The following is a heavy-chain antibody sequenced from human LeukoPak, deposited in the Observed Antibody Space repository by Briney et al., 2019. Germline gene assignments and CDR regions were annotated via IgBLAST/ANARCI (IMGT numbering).Heavy chain of an antibody. D-gene: IGHD3-22*01. Sequence: PGGSLRLSCAASGFTFSSYAMSWVRQAPGKGLEWVSAISGSGGSTYYADSVKGRFTISRDNSKNTLYLQMNSLRAEDTAVYYCAKTPFRLEKVITDYWGQGTLVTVSS. CDR3: AKTPFRLEKVITDY. V-gene: IGHV3-23*01. J-gene: IGHJ4*02. CDR1: GFTFSSYA. CDR2: ISGSGGST.